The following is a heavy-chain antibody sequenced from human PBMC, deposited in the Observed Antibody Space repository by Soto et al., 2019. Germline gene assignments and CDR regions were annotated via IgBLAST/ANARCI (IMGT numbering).Heavy chain of an antibody. J-gene: IGHJ3*02. CDR3: TTDLWFGVPDAFDI. CDR1: GFTFSNAW. D-gene: IGHD3-10*01. V-gene: IGHV3-15*01. CDR2: IKSKTDGGTT. Sequence: GGSLRLSCAASGFTFSNAWMSWVRQAPGKGLEWVGRIKSKTDGGTTDYAAPVKGRFTISRGDSKNTLYLQMNSLKTEDTAVYYCTTDLWFGVPDAFDIWGQGTMVTVSS.